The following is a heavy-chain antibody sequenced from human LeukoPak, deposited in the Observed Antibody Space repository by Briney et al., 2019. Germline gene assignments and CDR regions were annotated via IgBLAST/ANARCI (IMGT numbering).Heavy chain of an antibody. CDR3: ARDLRASSSWAGELDY. CDR1: GFIVSNKY. Sequence: PGGSLRLSCAASGFIVSNKYMTWVRQAPGKGLEWVSLIYSDGRTYYADSVRGRCTISRDNSKNTLYVQMNSLRVEDTAVYYCARDLRASSSWAGELDYWGQGTLVTVSS. J-gene: IGHJ4*02. V-gene: IGHV3-53*01. D-gene: IGHD6-6*01. CDR2: IYSDGRT.